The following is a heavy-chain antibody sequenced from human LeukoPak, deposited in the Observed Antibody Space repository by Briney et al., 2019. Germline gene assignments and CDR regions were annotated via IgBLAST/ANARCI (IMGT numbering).Heavy chain of an antibody. D-gene: IGHD5-18*01. V-gene: IGHV4-59*11. Sequence: SETLSLTCTVCVRPITIHHWMGTRQPPGRAVEGIAYVLDSVRPKDTPPLQSRLTLSAATSKNHFSLRLRSVTAADTAVYYCATLTRGSVYGYFEFWGQGIKVTVSS. CDR1: VRPITIHH. CDR2: VLDSVRP. J-gene: IGHJ4*02. CDR3: ATLTRGSVYGYFEF.